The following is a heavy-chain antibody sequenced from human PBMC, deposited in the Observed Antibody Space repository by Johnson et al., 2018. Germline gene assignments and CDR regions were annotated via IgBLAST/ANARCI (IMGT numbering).Heavy chain of an antibody. J-gene: IGHJ6*02. CDR1: GFTFSSYW. Sequence: EVQLLESGGGVVQPGRSLRLSCAASGFTFSSYWMSWVRQAPGQGLEWVANTKQDGSEKYYVESVKGRFTISRDNGQNSLYLQMKRRRAEDTDVYYWAGEGIAIGFGDYYYGMGVGGQGTTVTVSS. CDR2: TKQDGSEK. V-gene: IGHV3-7*01. CDR3: AGEGIAIGFGDYYYGMGV. D-gene: IGHD6-13*01.